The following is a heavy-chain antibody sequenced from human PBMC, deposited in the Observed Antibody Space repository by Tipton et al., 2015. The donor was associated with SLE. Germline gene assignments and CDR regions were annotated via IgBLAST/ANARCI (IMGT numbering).Heavy chain of an antibody. CDR3: ARDLQGSRTFDY. CDR2: IYYSGST. Sequence: TLSLTCTVSGGSISSYYWSWIRQPPGKGLEWIGYIYYSGSTNYNPSLKSRVTISVDTSKNQFSLKLSSVTAADTAVYYCARDLQGSRTFDYWGQGTLVTVSS. D-gene: IGHD2-15*01. CDR1: GGSISSYY. V-gene: IGHV4-59*12. J-gene: IGHJ4*02.